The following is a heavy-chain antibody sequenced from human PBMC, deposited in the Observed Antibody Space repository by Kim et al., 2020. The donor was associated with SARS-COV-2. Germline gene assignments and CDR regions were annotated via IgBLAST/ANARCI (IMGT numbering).Heavy chain of an antibody. V-gene: IGHV1-8*01. J-gene: IGHJ5*01. CDR1: GYIFTSND. CDR2: MNPDSGNT. Sequence: ASVKVSCKASGYIFTSNDINWVRQAPGQGLEWMGWMNPDSGNTGFAQKFQGRLTMTSNTSISTAYMELSSLRSEDTAVYFCARGANWFRCWGQGTLVTVSS. CDR3: ARGANWFRC.